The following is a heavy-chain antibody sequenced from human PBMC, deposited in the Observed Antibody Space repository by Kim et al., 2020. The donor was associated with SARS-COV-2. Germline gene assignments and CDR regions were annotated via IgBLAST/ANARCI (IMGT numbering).Heavy chain of an antibody. CDR3: ARGEWLEPYYYYYYGMDV. CDR2: IYYSGST. J-gene: IGHJ6*01. D-gene: IGHD6-19*01. V-gene: IGHV4-59*08. Sequence: SETLSLTCTVSGGSISSYYWSWIRQPPGKGLEWIGYIYYSGSTNYNPSLKSRVTISVDTSKNQFSLKLSSVTAAETAVYYCARGEWLEPYYYYYYGMDV. CDR1: GGSISSYY.